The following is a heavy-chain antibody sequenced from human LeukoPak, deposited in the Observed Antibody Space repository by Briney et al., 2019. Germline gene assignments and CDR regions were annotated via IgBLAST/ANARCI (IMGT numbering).Heavy chain of an antibody. D-gene: IGHD6-19*01. CDR3: ARDRIAVLDY. Sequence: HPGGSLRLSCAASGFIFSNYEMNWVRQAPGKGLEWVSYISSSGSTIYYADSVKGRFTISRDNAKNSLYLQMNSLRAEDTAVYYCARDRIAVLDYWGQGTLVTVSS. CDR2: ISSSGSTI. V-gene: IGHV3-48*03. CDR1: GFIFSNYE. J-gene: IGHJ4*02.